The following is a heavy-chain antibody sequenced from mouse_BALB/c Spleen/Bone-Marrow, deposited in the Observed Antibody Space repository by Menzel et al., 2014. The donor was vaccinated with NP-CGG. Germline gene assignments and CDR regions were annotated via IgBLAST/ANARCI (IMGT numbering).Heavy chain of an antibody. Sequence: VKLQESGAELARPGASVKLSCKASGYTFTSYWMQWVKQRPGQGLEWIGAIYPGDGDTGYTQKFKGKATLTADKSSTTAYMQLSSLTSEDSAVYYCARNCPFDYWGQGTTLTVSS. CDR2: IYPGDGDT. V-gene: IGHV1-87*01. D-gene: IGHD4-1*01. CDR1: GYTFTSYW. J-gene: IGHJ2*01. CDR3: ARNCPFDY.